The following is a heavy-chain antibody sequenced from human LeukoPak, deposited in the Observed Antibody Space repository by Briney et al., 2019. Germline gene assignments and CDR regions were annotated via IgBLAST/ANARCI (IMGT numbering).Heavy chain of an antibody. CDR3: ARDRRGSFYTFDL. CDR2: VSHRGAT. J-gene: IGHJ6*02. CDR1: DASINGFF. D-gene: IGHD1-26*01. Sequence: PSETLSLTCSVSDASINGFFWNWARQTPEKGLEWIGYVSHRGATTSNPTLKSRVSITIDTSKSQISLTMTSVTAADSALYYCARDRRGSFYTFDLWGPGTTVSVS. V-gene: IGHV4-59*01.